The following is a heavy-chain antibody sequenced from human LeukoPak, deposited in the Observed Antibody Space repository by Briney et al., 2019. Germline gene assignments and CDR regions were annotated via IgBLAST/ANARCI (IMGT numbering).Heavy chain of an antibody. CDR1: GGSISSYY. Sequence: SETLSLTCTVSGGSISSYYWSWIRQPPGKGLEWIGYIYYSGSTNYNPSLKSRVTISVDTSKNQFSLKLSSVTAADTAVYYCARWAPTTVVTPGFDYWGQGTLVTVSS. D-gene: IGHD4-23*01. CDR3: ARWAPTTVVTPGFDY. CDR2: IYYSGST. V-gene: IGHV4-59*01. J-gene: IGHJ4*02.